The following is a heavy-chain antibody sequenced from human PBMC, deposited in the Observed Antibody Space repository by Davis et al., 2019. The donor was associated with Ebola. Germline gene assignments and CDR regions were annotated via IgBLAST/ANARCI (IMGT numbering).Heavy chain of an antibody. Sequence: GESLKISCAASGFTFSSYSMNWVRQAPGKGLEWVSSISSSSSYIYYADSVKGRFTISRDNSKNTLYLQMNSLRAEDTAVYYCARAEGILNLDYFDFWGQGTPVTVSS. CDR2: ISSSSSYI. CDR3: ARAEGILNLDYFDF. V-gene: IGHV3-21*01. CDR1: GFTFSSYS. J-gene: IGHJ4*02. D-gene: IGHD1-14*01.